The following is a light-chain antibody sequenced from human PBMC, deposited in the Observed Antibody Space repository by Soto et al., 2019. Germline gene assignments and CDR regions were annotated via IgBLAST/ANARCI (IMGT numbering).Light chain of an antibody. CDR3: CSSAPSRTVV. J-gene: IGLJ1*01. V-gene: IGLV2-23*01. CDR2: EGN. CDR1: SGAVGSYRL. Sequence: LTQRASVSGSPGQSITISCTGSSGAVGSYRLVSWYQCHPGKVPKLIMYEGNKRPSGVSNRFSSSEPGNTASLTISGLQAEDEADYYCCSSAPSRTVVFGTGTKVTVL.